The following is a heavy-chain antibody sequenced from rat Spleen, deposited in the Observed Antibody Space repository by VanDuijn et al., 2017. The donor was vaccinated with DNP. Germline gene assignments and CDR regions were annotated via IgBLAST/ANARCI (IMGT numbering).Heavy chain of an antibody. CDR1: GFTFSDYY. CDR3: ARPDS. J-gene: IGHJ2*01. CDR2: IGSDGYAP. Sequence: EVQLVESGGGLVQPGRSLKLSCAASGFTFSDYYMAWVRQAPTRGLEWVAYIGSDGYAPYYGVSVKGRFTISRDNAKRILYLQMDSLRSEDTATYYCARPDSWGQGVMVTVSS. V-gene: IGHV5-25*01.